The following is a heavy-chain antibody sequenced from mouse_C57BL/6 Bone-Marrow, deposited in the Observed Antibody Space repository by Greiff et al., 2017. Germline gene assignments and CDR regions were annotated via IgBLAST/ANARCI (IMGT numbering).Heavy chain of an antibody. CDR2: IYPGSGST. Sequence: QVQLQQPGAELVKPGASVKMSCKASGYTFTSYWITWVKQRPGQGLEWIGDIYPGSGSTNYNEKFKSKATLTVDTSSSTAYMQLSSLTSEDSAVYDGAREDEDYDGSWFAYWGQGTLVTVSA. CDR3: AREDEDYDGSWFAY. D-gene: IGHD2-4*01. CDR1: GYTFTSYW. J-gene: IGHJ3*01. V-gene: IGHV1-55*01.